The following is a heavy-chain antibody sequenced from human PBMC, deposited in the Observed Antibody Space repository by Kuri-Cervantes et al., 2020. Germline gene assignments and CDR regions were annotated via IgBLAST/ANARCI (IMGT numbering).Heavy chain of an antibody. D-gene: IGHD6-13*01. CDR3: ARHPPGWDSSSHSYYYMDV. J-gene: IGHJ6*03. CDR2: ISWDGGST. V-gene: IGHV3-43D*04. CDR1: GFTFDDYA. Sequence: GESLKISCAASGFTFDDYAMHWVRQAPGKGLEWVSLISWDGGSTYYADSVKGRFTISRDNVRSSLYLQMNSLRVEDTALYYCARHPPGWDSSSHSYYYMDVWGKGTTVTVSS.